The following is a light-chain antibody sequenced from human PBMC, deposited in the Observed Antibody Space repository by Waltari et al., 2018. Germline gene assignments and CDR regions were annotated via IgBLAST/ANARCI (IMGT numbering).Light chain of an antibody. Sequence: QSALTQPASVSGSPGQSITISCTGTSNDVGGYNYVSWYQQHPGKAPKLMIYDVSDRPSGGYNRFSGSKSGNTASLTISGLQAEDEAEYYCTSYATGSSYIFGGGTKVTVL. V-gene: IGLV2-14*03. CDR3: TSYATGSSYI. J-gene: IGLJ1*01. CDR2: DVS. CDR1: SNDVGGYNY.